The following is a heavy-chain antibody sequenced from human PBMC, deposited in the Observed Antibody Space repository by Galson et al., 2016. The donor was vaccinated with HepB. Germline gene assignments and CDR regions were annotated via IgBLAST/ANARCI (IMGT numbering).Heavy chain of an antibody. J-gene: IGHJ6*02. CDR1: GDTFSSYA. CDR3: ARDPGVAAAGHYNGLDV. Sequence: SVKVSCKASGDTFSSYAISWVRQAPGQGLEWMGGIIPIFGTTNYAQKFQGRVTITADESTSTAYMELSSLRSEDTAVYYCARDPGVAAAGHYNGLDVWGQGTTVTGSS. V-gene: IGHV1-69*13. D-gene: IGHD6-13*01. CDR2: IIPIFGTT.